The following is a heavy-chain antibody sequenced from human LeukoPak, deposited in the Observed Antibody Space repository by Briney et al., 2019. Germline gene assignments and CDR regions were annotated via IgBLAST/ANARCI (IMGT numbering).Heavy chain of an antibody. V-gene: IGHV3-74*01. CDR2: INSDGSST. D-gene: IGHD4-17*01. CDR1: GFTFSSYW. J-gene: IGHJ3*02. CDR3: AREIGYGDYASAFDI. Sequence: GGSLRLSCATSGFTFSSYWMHWVRQAPGKGLVWVSRINSDGSSTSYADSVKGRFTISRDNAKNTLYLQMNSLRAEDTAVYYCAREIGYGDYASAFDIWGQGTMVTVSS.